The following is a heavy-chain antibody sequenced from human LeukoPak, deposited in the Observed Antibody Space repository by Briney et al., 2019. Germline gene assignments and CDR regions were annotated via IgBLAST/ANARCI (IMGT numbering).Heavy chain of an antibody. CDR1: GYTFTSYD. CDR3: ARGWCGWYHLDY. D-gene: IGHD6-19*01. Sequence: GASVKLSCTASGYTFTSYDINWVRQLTGQGLEGMGWMNHNSTNTGYAQKFQGRVTMTRITSISTAYMELSSLRSEDAAVYYCARGWCGWYHLDYWGQGTLVTVSS. CDR2: MNHNSTNT. V-gene: IGHV1-8*01. J-gene: IGHJ4*02.